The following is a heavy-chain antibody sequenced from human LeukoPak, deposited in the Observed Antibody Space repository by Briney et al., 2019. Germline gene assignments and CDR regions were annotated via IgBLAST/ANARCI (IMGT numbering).Heavy chain of an antibody. V-gene: IGHV4-31*03. J-gene: IGHJ4*02. CDR2: IHYSGDT. D-gene: IGHD4-17*01. CDR3: ARVATVTTLNFDD. CDR1: GGSISNGGYY. Sequence: PSETLSLTCTVSGGSISNGGYYWSWIRQHPGKGLEWIGYIHYSGDTFHNTSLKSRLSISVDTSKNQFSLKLSSVTAADTAVFYCARVATVTTLNFDDWGQGTLVTVSS.